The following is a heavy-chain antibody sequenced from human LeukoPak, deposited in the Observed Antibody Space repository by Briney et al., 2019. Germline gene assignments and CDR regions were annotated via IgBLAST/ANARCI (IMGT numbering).Heavy chain of an antibody. CDR1: GFTFSSYG. CDR3: AREGMTTVTTHYFDL. Sequence: GGSLRLSCAASGFTFSSYGMHWVRQAPGKGLEWVAVISYDGSNKYYADSVKGRFTISRDNSKNTLYLQMNSLRAEDTAVYYCAREGMTTVTTHYFDLWGRGTLVTVSS. D-gene: IGHD4-17*01. CDR2: ISYDGSNK. J-gene: IGHJ2*01. V-gene: IGHV3-30*03.